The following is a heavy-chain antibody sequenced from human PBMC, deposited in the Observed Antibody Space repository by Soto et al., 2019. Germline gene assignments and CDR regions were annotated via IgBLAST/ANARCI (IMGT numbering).Heavy chain of an antibody. CDR2: ISERGST. CDR1: GQSFSGHS. Sequence: QVQLQQWGAGLVKPSETLSLSCAVYGQSFSGHSWAWIRQPPGKGLEWIGEISERGSTYYNPSLKSRVTISTETSKNQFSPKLNSVAAADTAAYFCARWSGIVALPGELEDVNYDFWCQGTLVNVSS. D-gene: IGHD1-1*01. V-gene: IGHV4-34*01. J-gene: IGHJ4*02. CDR3: ARWSGIVALPGELEDVNYDF.